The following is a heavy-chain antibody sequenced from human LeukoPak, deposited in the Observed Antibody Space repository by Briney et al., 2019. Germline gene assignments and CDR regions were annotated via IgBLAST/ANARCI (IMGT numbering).Heavy chain of an antibody. CDR2: ISGSGGST. J-gene: IGHJ4*02. CDR1: GFTFSSYA. Sequence: GGSLRLSCAASGFTFSSYAMSWVRQAPGKGLEWVSAISGSGGSTYYADSVKGRFTISRDNSKNTLYLQMNSLRAEDTAVYYCARDLGDIVVVVDYSVGYNVWGQGTLVTVSS. CDR3: ARDLGDIVVVVDYSVGYNV. D-gene: IGHD2-15*01. V-gene: IGHV3-23*01.